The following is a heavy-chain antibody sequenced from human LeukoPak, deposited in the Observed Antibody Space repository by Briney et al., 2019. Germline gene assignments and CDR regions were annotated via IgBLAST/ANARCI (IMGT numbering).Heavy chain of an antibody. Sequence: SETLSLTCTVSGGSISSYYWSWIRQPPGKGLEWIGYIYYSGSTNYNPSLKSRVTISVDTSKNQFSLKLSSVTAADTAVYYCATPVHYCGGDCYPSDYWGQGTLVTVSS. CDR2: IYYSGST. V-gene: IGHV4-59*01. CDR3: ATPVHYCGGDCYPSDY. D-gene: IGHD2-21*02. CDR1: GGSISSYY. J-gene: IGHJ4*02.